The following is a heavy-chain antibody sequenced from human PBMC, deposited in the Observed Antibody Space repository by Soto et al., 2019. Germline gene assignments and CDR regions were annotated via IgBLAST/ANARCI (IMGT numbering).Heavy chain of an antibody. J-gene: IGHJ4*02. V-gene: IGHV4-39*01. CDR1: GGSISSSSYY. D-gene: IGHD6-13*01. CDR2: IYYSGST. Sequence: QLQLQESGPGLVKPSETLSLTCTVSGGSISSSSYYWGWIRQPPGKGLEWIGSIYYSGSTYYNPSLKSRVTISVDTSKNQCSLKLSSVTAADPAVYYCASIAAAGPVYFDYWGQGTLVTVSS. CDR3: ASIAAAGPVYFDY.